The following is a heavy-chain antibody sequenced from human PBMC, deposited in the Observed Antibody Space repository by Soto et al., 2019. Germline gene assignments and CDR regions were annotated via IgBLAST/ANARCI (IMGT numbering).Heavy chain of an antibody. CDR2: ISWNGGYR. CDR1: GFIFDDYA. J-gene: IGHJ4*02. V-gene: IGHV3-9*01. D-gene: IGHD6-19*01. CDR3: AKTSGSSGWWGFDY. Sequence: ALRLSCAASGFIFDDYAMHWVRQAPGKGLEWVSGISWNGGYRDYADSVKGRFTISRDNAGNSLYLQMNSLRADDTAFYYCAKTSGSSGWWGFDYWAQGTLGTVSS.